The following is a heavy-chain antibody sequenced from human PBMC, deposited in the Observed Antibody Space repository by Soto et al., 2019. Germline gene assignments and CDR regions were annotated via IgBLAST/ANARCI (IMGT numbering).Heavy chain of an antibody. CDR1: GYTFTSYD. CDR3: ARGPLWVLRFLEWSDY. V-gene: IGHV1-8*01. D-gene: IGHD3-3*01. J-gene: IGHJ4*02. Sequence: ASVKVSCKASGYTFTSYDINWVRQATGQGLEWMGWMNPNSGNTGYAQKFQGRVTMTRNTSISTAYMELSSLRSEDTAVYYFARGPLWVLRFLEWSDYWGQGTLVTGS. CDR2: MNPNSGNT.